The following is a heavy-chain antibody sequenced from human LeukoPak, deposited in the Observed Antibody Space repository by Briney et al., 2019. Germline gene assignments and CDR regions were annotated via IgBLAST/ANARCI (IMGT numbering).Heavy chain of an antibody. Sequence: SETLSLTCTVSGGSFSNYYWSWIRQSPGKGLGWIGYISHSGSVNYNPSLKSRVTMSVDTSKNQFSLKLSSVTAADTAVYYCARVKGREGSTVIIDYWGQGTLVTVSS. CDR1: GGSFSNYY. CDR2: ISHSGSV. D-gene: IGHD3-10*01. CDR3: ARVKGREGSTVIIDY. V-gene: IGHV4-59*01. J-gene: IGHJ4*02.